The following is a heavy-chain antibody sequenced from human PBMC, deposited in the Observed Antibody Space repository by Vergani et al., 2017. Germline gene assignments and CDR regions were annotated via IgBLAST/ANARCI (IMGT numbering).Heavy chain of an antibody. CDR1: GGSISSSSYY. J-gene: IGHJ3*02. V-gene: IGHV4-39*07. CDR2: IYYSGST. CDR3: ARAAPMLGYCSSTSCSGRAFDI. D-gene: IGHD2-2*01. Sequence: QLQLQESGPGLVKPSETLSLTCTVSGGSISSSSYYWGWIRQPPGKGLEWIGSIYYSGSTYYNPSLKSRVTISVDTSKNQFSLKLSSVTAADTAVYYCARAAPMLGYCSSTSCSGRAFDIWGQGTMVTVSS.